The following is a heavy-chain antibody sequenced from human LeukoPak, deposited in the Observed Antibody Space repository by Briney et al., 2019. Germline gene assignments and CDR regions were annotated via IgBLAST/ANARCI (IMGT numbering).Heavy chain of an antibody. Sequence: AASVKVSCKASGYIFSNFFSSYGITWVRQAPGQGLEWIGWISAYNGNTNYAQKLQGRVTMTTDTSTSTAYMELRSLRSDDTAVYYCARSEDIVVVPAAIQYYYYYYGMDVWGQGTTVTVSS. J-gene: IGHJ6*02. V-gene: IGHV1-18*01. D-gene: IGHD2-2*01. CDR3: ARSEDIVVVPAAIQYYYYYYGMDV. CDR2: ISAYNGNT. CDR1: GYIFSNFFSSYG.